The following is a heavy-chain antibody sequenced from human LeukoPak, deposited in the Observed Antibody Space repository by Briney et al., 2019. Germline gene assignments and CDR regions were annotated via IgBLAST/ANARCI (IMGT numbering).Heavy chain of an antibody. CDR2: IYYRGST. J-gene: IGHJ4*02. V-gene: IGHV4-59*01. CDR1: GGSISSYY. Sequence: SETLXXTCTVSGGSISSYYWSWIRQPPGKGLEWIGFIYYRGSTNYNPSLKSRVTISVDTSKNQFSLKLSSVDAAGTAVYYCARGYSSSSEPFDYWGQGTLVTVSS. D-gene: IGHD6-6*01. CDR3: ARGYSSSSEPFDY.